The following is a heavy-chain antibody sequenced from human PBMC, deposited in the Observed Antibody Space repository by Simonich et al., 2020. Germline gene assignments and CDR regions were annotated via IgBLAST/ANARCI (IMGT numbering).Heavy chain of an antibody. CDR1: GYTFTGYY. Sequence: QVQLVQSGAEVKKPGASVKVSCKASGYTFTGYYMHWVRQAPGQRLEWMGRINPNSGGTNYAQKFQGRVTMTRDKSISTAYMELSRLRSDDTAVYYCARDLLTGDYSIRYFDLWGRGTLVTVSS. CDR3: ARDLLTGDYSIRYFDL. D-gene: IGHD7-27*01. J-gene: IGHJ2*01. CDR2: INPNSGGT. V-gene: IGHV1-2*06.